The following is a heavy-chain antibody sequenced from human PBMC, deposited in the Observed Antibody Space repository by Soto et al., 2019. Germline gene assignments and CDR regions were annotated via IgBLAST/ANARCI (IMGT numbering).Heavy chain of an antibody. V-gene: IGHV1-69*12. CDR1: GGTFSSYA. CDR2: IIPIFGTA. J-gene: IGHJ4*02. D-gene: IGHD5-18*01. Sequence: QVQLVQSGAEVKKPGSSVKVSCKASGGTFSSYAISWVRQAPGQGLEWMGGIIPIFGTANYAQKFQGRVASTADESTRTAYMELSRLRSEDKAVYYCAGGWDTAVLDKDYWGQGTLVTVSS. CDR3: AGGWDTAVLDKDY.